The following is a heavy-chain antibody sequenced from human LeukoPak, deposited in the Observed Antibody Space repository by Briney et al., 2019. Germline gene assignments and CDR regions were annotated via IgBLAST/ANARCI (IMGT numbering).Heavy chain of an antibody. J-gene: IGHJ3*02. CDR3: ARAEPGLGPVYASAFDI. D-gene: IGHD2-8*01. V-gene: IGHV4-39*01. CDR2: IYYSGNT. Sequence: PSETLSLTCTVSGVSISSSNSYWGWIRQPPGKGLEWIGSIYYSGNTYYNASLKSQVSISIDTSKNRFSLKLTSVTAADTAVYYCARAEPGLGPVYASAFDIWGQGTMVTVSS. CDR1: GVSISSSNSY.